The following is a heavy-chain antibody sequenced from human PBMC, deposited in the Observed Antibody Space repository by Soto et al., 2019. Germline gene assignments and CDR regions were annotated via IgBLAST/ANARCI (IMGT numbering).Heavy chain of an antibody. D-gene: IGHD4-17*01. CDR1: GYTFTSYY. CDR2: INPSGGST. V-gene: IGHV1-46*01. CDR3: VFYGEYNYGMDV. J-gene: IGHJ6*02. Sequence: ASVKVSCKAPGYTFTSYYMHWVRQAPGQGLEWMGIINPSGGSTSYAQKFQGRVTMTRDTSTSTVYMELSSLRSEDTAVYYCVFYGEYNYGMDVWGQGTTVTVSS.